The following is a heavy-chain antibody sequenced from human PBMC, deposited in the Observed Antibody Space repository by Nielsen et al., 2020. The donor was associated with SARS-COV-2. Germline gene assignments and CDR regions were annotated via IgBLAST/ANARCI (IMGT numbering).Heavy chain of an antibody. CDR3: ARDSDDYGDYAADAFDI. Sequence: GGSLRLSCTASGFIFRAYGMHWVRQAPGKGLEWVAIIWYDGSDKYYADSVKGRFTISRDNSKNTLYLQMNSLRAEDTAVYYCARDSDDYGDYAADAFDIWGQGTMVTVSS. V-gene: IGHV3-30*02. J-gene: IGHJ3*02. CDR1: GFIFRAYG. CDR2: IWYDGSDK. D-gene: IGHD4-17*01.